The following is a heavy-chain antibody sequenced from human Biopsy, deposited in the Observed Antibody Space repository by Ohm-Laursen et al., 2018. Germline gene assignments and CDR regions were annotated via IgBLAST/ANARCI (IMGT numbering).Heavy chain of an antibody. D-gene: IGHD2-2*01. CDR2: INPYNGDT. CDR1: GYTFINYG. CDR3: ARDYQPTIITIHYYYYGMDV. Sequence: ASVKVSCKASGYTFINYGFSWVRQAPGQGLEWMGWINPYNGDTNYAQKLQGRVTMTTDTSTSTAYMELSSLRSEDTAVYYCARDYQPTIITIHYYYYGMDVWGQGTTVTVSS. J-gene: IGHJ6*02. V-gene: IGHV1-18*01.